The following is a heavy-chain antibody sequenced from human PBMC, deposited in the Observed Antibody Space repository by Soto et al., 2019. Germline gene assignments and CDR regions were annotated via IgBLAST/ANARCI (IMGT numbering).Heavy chain of an antibody. V-gene: IGHV1-69*13. D-gene: IGHD3-22*01. CDR2: IIPIFGTA. CDR1: GGTFSSYA. Sequence: ASVKVSCKASGGTFSSYAISWVRQAPGQGLEWMGGIIPIFGTANYAQKFQGRVTITADESTSTAYMELSSLRSEDTAVYYCARAGFYYDSSGYYPRHNWFDPWGQGTLVTVSS. CDR3: ARAGFYYDSSGYYPRHNWFDP. J-gene: IGHJ5*02.